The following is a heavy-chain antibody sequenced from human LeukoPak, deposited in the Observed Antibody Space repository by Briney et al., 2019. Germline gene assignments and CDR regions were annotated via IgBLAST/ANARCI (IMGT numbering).Heavy chain of an antibody. CDR3: ARENRRQGPYYYDSSGYFDY. D-gene: IGHD3-22*01. CDR2: ISYDGSNK. CDR1: GFTFSSYA. Sequence: PGRSLRLSCAASGFTFSSYAMHWVRQAPGKGLEWVAVISYDGSNKYYADSVKGRFTISRDNSKNTLYLQMNSLRAEDTAVYYCARENRRQGPYYYDSSGYFDYWGQGTLVTVSS. J-gene: IGHJ4*02. V-gene: IGHV3-30*04.